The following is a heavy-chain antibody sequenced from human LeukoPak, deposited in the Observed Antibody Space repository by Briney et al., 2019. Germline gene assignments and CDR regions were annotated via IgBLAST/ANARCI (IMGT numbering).Heavy chain of an antibody. D-gene: IGHD5/OR15-5a*01. CDR2: IYPGDSDT. J-gene: IGHJ4*02. Sequence: GESLKISCKGSGNSFTNYWIAWVRQMPGKGLEWMGIIYPGDSDTRYSPSFQDQVTISADKSINTAYLQRSSLKASDNAMYYCARVTGLSGQVDYWGQGTLATVSS. V-gene: IGHV5-51*01. CDR1: GNSFTNYW. CDR3: ARVTGLSGQVDY.